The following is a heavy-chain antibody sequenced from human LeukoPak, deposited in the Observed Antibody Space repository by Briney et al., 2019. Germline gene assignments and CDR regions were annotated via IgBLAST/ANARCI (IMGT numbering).Heavy chain of an antibody. CDR1: GFTFSSYS. V-gene: IGHV3-74*01. CDR3: ARVAVGGTRAFDI. CDR2: INSDGSST. D-gene: IGHD6-19*01. Sequence: HPGGSLRLSCAASGFTFSSYSMNWVRQAPGKGLVWVSRINSDGSSTSYADSVKGRFTISRDNAKKTLYLQMNSLRGEDTAVYYCARVAVGGTRAFDIWGQGTMVTVSS. J-gene: IGHJ3*02.